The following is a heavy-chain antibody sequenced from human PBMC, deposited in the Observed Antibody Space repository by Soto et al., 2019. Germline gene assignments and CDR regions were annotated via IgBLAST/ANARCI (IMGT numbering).Heavy chain of an antibody. V-gene: IGHV3-7*03. CDR3: ATNTVTKVDDY. CDR2: IKQDGSEK. CDR1: GFTFSNFW. J-gene: IGHJ4*02. Sequence: TGGFLRLSCAASGFTFSNFWMSWVRQAPGKGLEWVANIKQDGSEKNYVDSVKGRFIISRDNAKSSLSLQMNSLRAEDTAVYYCATNTVTKVDDYWGQGTLVTVSS. D-gene: IGHD4-17*01.